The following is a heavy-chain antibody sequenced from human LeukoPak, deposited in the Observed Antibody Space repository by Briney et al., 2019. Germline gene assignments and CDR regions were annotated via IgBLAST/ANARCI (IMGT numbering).Heavy chain of an antibody. Sequence: GGSLRLSCVGSGFTFRSHAMSWVRQAPEKGLELVSGIYENGGTTYYADSVKGRFSISRDNSKNTLYLQMDSLRGEDTAVYYCAKDFRIGYSAHFDYWGQGALVTVSS. V-gene: IGHV3-23*01. CDR3: AKDFRIGYSAHFDY. CDR2: IYENGGTT. CDR1: GFTFRSHA. J-gene: IGHJ4*02. D-gene: IGHD2-21*01.